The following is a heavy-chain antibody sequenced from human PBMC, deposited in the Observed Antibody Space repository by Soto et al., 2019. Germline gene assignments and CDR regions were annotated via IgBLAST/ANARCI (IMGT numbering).Heavy chain of an antibody. D-gene: IGHD2-21*02. J-gene: IGHJ6*01. CDR1: GYTLTELS. V-gene: IGHV1-24*01. Sequence: ASVKVSCKVSGYTLTELSMHWVRQAPGKGLEWMGGFDPEDGETIYAQKFQGRVTMTEDTSTDTAYMELGSLRSEDTAVYYCATAERRLLAIYYYYGMDVWGQGTTVTVSS. CDR2: FDPEDGET. CDR3: ATAERRLLAIYYYYGMDV.